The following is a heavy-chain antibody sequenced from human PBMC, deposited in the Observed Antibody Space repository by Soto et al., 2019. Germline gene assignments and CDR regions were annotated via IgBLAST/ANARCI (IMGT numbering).Heavy chain of an antibody. CDR3: ARYSSGWYRARDAFDI. Sequence: ASVKVSCKASGYTFTGYYMHWVRQAPGQGLEWMGWINPNSGGTNYAQKFQGWVTMTRDTSISTAYMELSRLRSDDTAVYYCARYSSGWYRARDAFDIWGQGTMVT. CDR1: GYTFTGYY. CDR2: INPNSGGT. D-gene: IGHD6-19*01. V-gene: IGHV1-2*04. J-gene: IGHJ3*02.